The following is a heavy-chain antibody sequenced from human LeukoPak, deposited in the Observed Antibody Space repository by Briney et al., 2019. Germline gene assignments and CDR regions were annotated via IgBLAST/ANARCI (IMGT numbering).Heavy chain of an antibody. Sequence: GGSLRLSCAASGFTFSSYEMNWVRQAPGKGLEWVSYISSSGSTIYYADSVKGRFTISRDNAKNSLYLQMNSLRAVDTAVYYCARDSGGSQYHAFDYWGQGTLVTVSS. CDR3: ARDSGGSQYHAFDY. J-gene: IGHJ4*02. D-gene: IGHD2-15*01. CDR2: ISSSGSTI. V-gene: IGHV3-48*03. CDR1: GFTFSSYE.